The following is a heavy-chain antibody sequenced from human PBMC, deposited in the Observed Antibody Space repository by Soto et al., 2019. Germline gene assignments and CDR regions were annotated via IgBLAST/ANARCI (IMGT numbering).Heavy chain of an antibody. CDR2: IIPIFGTA. CDR3: ARDLELRGYWFDP. Sequence: SVKVSCKVSGGTFSSYAVSWVRQAPGQGLEWMGGIIPIFGTANYAQKFQGRVTITADESTSTAYMELSSLRSEDTAVYYCARDLELRGYWFDPWGQGTLVTVSS. J-gene: IGHJ5*02. V-gene: IGHV1-69*13. D-gene: IGHD1-7*01. CDR1: GGTFSSYA.